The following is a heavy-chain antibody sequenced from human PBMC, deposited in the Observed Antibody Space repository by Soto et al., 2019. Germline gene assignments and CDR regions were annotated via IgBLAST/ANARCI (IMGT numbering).Heavy chain of an antibody. V-gene: IGHV1-69*01. CDR2: IIPISATT. CDR1: GGTFSSYA. J-gene: IGHJ6*01. CDR3: ARSQGSSTSLEIYYYYYYGMDV. D-gene: IGHD2-2*01. Sequence: QVQLVQSGAEVKKPGSSVKVSCKASGGTFSSYAISWVRQAPGQGLEWMGGIIPISATTNYAQKCQGRVTITADESKSTAYMELSSLRSEDTAVSYCARSQGSSTSLEIYYYYYYGMDVWGQGTTVTVSS.